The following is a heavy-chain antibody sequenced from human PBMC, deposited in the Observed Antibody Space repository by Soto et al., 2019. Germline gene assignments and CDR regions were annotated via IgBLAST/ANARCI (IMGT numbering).Heavy chain of an antibody. CDR1: GGSISSYY. CDR2: IHYSGST. J-gene: IGHJ4*02. D-gene: IGHD3-22*01. V-gene: IGHV4-59*08. CDR3: ARLYYDSSDYYYFDY. Sequence: SETLSLTCTISGGSISSYYWSWIRQPPGRGLEWIAYIHYSGSTNYNPSLKSGVTISVDTSKNQFSLKLSSVTAADTAVYYCARLYYDSSDYYYFDYWGQGTLVTVS.